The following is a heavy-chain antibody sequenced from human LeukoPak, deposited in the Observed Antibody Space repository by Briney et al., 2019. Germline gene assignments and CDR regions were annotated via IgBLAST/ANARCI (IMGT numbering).Heavy chain of an antibody. CDR3: ARSGFLLEASDAFDI. J-gene: IGHJ3*02. Sequence: SETLSLTCAVSGYSISSGYYWGWIRQPPGKGLEWIGSIYHSGSTYYNPSLKSRVTISVDTSKNQFSLKLSSVTAADTAVYYCARSGFLLEASDAFDIWGQGTMVTVSS. D-gene: IGHD3-10*01. V-gene: IGHV4-38-2*01. CDR2: IYHSGST. CDR1: GYSISSGYY.